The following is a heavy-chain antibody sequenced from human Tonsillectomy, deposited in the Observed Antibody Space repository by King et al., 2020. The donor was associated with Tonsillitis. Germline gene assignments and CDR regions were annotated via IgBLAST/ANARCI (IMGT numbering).Heavy chain of an antibody. CDR1: GFTFSDYY. CDR2: ISSSSIYT. D-gene: IGHD6-13*01. J-gene: IGHJ5*02. V-gene: IGHV3-11*05. Sequence: VQLVESGGGLVKPGGSLRLSCAASGFTFSDYYMSWIRQAPGKGLEWVSYISSSSIYTNYADSVKGRFTISRDNAKNSLYLQMNSLIAEDTAVYYCARDPSIAAAGTNWFDPWGQGTLVTVSS. CDR3: ARDPSIAAAGTNWFDP.